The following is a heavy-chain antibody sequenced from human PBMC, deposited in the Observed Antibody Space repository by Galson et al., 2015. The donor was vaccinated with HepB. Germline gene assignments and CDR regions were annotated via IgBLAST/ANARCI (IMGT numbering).Heavy chain of an antibody. D-gene: IGHD3-10*01. CDR1: GYTFTSYG. CDR2: ISAYNGNT. Sequence: SVKVSCRASGYTFTSYGISWVRQAPGQGLEWMGWISAYNGNTNYAQKLQGRVTMTTDTSTSTAYMELRSLRSDDTAVYYCARVLLWFGELSPAFDYWGQGTLVTVSS. V-gene: IGHV1-18*01. CDR3: ARVLLWFGELSPAFDY. J-gene: IGHJ4*02.